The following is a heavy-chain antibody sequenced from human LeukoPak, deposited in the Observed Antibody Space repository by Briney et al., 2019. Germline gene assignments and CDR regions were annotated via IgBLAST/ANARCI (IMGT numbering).Heavy chain of an antibody. V-gene: IGHV3-23*01. CDR1: GFTFSSYA. D-gene: IGHD2-2*01. CDR2: ISGSGGST. Sequence: PGGSLRLSCAASGFTFSSYAMSWVRQAPGKGLEWGSAISGSGGSTYYADSVKGRFTISRDNSKNTLYLQMNSLRAEDTAVYYCAKVAIVVVPAAREFDYWGQGTLVTVSS. CDR3: AKVAIVVVPAAREFDY. J-gene: IGHJ4*02.